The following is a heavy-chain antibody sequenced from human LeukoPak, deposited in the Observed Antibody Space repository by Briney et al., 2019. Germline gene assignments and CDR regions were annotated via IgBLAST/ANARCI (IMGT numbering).Heavy chain of an antibody. D-gene: IGHD3-22*01. CDR3: ARIDSTYYYDSSGYYKINNAFDI. CDR1: GGSISSSSYY. V-gene: IGHV4-39*01. CDR2: IYYSGSI. Sequence: SETLSLTCTVSGGSISSSSYYWGWIRQPPGKGLEWIGSIYYSGSIYYNPSLKSRVTISVDTSKNQFSLKLSSVTAADTAVYYCARIDSTYYYDSSGYYKINNAFDIWGQGTMVIVSS. J-gene: IGHJ3*02.